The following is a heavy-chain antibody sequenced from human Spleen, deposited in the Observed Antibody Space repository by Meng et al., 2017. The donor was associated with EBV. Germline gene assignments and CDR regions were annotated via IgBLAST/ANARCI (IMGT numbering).Heavy chain of an antibody. Sequence: SLSRPFPVCGLLIAKTECTWGSILQPLGKGLELVCSISYSGTPYYYSGNTYYNPSRKSRVAISVDTSKNQFSLKLSSVTAADTAVYYCARFNREGAGRFDYWGHGTLVTVPS. V-gene: IGHV4-39*07. D-gene: IGHD5-24*01. J-gene: IGHJ4*01. CDR2: ISYSGTPYYYSGNT. CDR1: GLLIAKTECT. CDR3: ARFNREGAGRFDY.